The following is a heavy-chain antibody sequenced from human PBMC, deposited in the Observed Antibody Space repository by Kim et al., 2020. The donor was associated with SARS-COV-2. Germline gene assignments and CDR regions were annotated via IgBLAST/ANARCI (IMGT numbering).Heavy chain of an antibody. D-gene: IGHD6-13*01. CDR3: AILLWRIAAAGTAAFDI. V-gene: IGHV1-69*04. J-gene: IGHJ3*02. CDR2: IIPILGIA. CDR1: GGTFSSYA. Sequence: SVKVSCKASGGTFSSYAISWVRQAPGQGLEWMGRIIPILGIANYAQKFQGRVTITADKSTSTAYMELSSLRSEDTAVYYCAILLWRIAAAGTAAFDIWGQGTMVTVSS.